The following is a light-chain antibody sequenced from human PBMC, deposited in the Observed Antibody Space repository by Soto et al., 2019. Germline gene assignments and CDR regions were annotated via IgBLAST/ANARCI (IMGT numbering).Light chain of an antibody. CDR3: LQRNVCLRS. CDR2: DVS. CDR1: QVVTN. J-gene: IGKJ5*01. V-gene: IGKV3-11*01. Sequence: DIVLTQCPGTLSLSPGERATLSCRASQVVTNFAWYQQKPGQAPRLLIYDVSKRATGIPARFSGSGSGADSTLTISSLEPEDFGVYYCLQRNVCLRSFGQGTLLEIK.